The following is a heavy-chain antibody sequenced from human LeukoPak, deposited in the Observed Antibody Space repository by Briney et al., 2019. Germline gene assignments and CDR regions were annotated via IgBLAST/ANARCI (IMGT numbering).Heavy chain of an antibody. J-gene: IGHJ5*02. CDR2: IYYSGST. V-gene: IGHV4-59*08. D-gene: IGHD6-19*01. CDR1: VGSISSYY. Sequence: SETLSLPCTVSVGSISSYYWSWIRQPPGKGLEWIGYIYYSGSTNYNPSLKSRVTISVDTSKNQFSLKLSSVTAADTAVYYCARSGKAVAVGSSPYYNWFDPWDQGTLVTVSS. CDR3: ARSGKAVAVGSSPYYNWFDP.